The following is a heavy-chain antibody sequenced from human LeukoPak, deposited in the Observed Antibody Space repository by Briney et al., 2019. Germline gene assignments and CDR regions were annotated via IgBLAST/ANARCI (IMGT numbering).Heavy chain of an antibody. Sequence: GASVKVSCKASGYTFSSYAISWVRQAPGQGREWMGWINVYNGNRNYAQNFQDRVTMTTDTSTSTAYMELRSLRSDDTALYYCARNYDRRPFDYWGQGTLVTVSS. CDR2: INVYNGNR. D-gene: IGHD3-22*01. J-gene: IGHJ4*02. CDR3: ARNYDRRPFDY. CDR1: GYTFSSYA. V-gene: IGHV1-18*01.